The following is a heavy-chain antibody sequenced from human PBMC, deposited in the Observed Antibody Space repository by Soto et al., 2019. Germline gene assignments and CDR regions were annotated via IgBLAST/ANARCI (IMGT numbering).Heavy chain of an antibody. V-gene: IGHV3-74*01. Sequence: GGSLRLSCAASGFTFSSYWMHWVRQAPGKGLVWVSRINSDGSSTNYADFVKGRFAISRDNAKNTLYLQMNSLRAEDTAVYYCARLSTSGWYAGDYWGQGTLVTVSS. CDR1: GFTFSSYW. D-gene: IGHD6-19*01. CDR2: INSDGSST. CDR3: ARLSTSGWYAGDY. J-gene: IGHJ4*02.